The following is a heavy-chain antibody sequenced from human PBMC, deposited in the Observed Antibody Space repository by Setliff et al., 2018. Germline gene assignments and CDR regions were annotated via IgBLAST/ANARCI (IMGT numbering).Heavy chain of an antibody. V-gene: IGHV1-69*13. Sequence: SVKVSCKASGDTLTTYAIHWVRQAPGQGLEWMGRIIPVFRTANYAQKFRGRVTITADEVARTADMELSTLRSEDTAVYYCARDTRDKYDSSGYYLSLDSWGQGSLVTVSS. CDR2: IIPVFRTA. CDR1: GDTLTTYA. J-gene: IGHJ4*02. CDR3: ARDTRDKYDSSGYYLSLDS. D-gene: IGHD3-22*01.